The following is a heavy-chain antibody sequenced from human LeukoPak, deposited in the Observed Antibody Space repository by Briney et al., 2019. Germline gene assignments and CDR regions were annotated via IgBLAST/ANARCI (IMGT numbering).Heavy chain of an antibody. D-gene: IGHD3-3*01. J-gene: IGHJ4*02. CDR2: INGSGGST. Sequence: PGGSLRLSCAASGFTFSSYAMSWGRQAPGEGLEWVSAINGSGGSTYYADSVKGRFTISRDNSKNTLYLQMNSLRAEDTAVYYCAKDMDFWSGYYDYWGQGTLVTVSS. V-gene: IGHV3-23*01. CDR1: GFTFSSYA. CDR3: AKDMDFWSGYYDY.